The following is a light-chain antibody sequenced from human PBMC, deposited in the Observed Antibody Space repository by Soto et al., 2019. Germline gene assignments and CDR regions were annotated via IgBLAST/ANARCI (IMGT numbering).Light chain of an antibody. CDR1: QSVSSSY. Sequence: EIVLTQSPCTLSLSPGERATLSCRASQSVSSSYLAWYQQKPGQAPRLLIYGASSRATGIPGRFSGSGSGTEFTLTISSLEPDDFAAYYCQQYNRSPFTFGPGTKVDIK. J-gene: IGKJ3*01. V-gene: IGKV3-20*01. CDR2: GAS. CDR3: QQYNRSPFT.